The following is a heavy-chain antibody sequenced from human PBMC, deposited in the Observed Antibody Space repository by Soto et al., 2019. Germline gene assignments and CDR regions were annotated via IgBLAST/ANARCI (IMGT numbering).Heavy chain of an antibody. J-gene: IGHJ5*02. CDR3: ARSVFP. CDR2: IYHSGST. CDR1: GGSISSSNW. V-gene: IGHV4-4*02. Sequence: SETLSLTSAFSGGSISSSNWWSWVSQSSGKGLEWTGEIYHSGSTNYNPPLKSRVTITIDKTNNQFSLKLSSVTAQNTAMLYYARSVFPWGQGTLVTVSS.